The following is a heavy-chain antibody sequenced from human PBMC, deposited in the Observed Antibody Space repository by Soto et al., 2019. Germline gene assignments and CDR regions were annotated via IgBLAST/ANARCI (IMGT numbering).Heavy chain of an antibody. CDR2: MDPKSGHT. Sequence: ASVNVSCKASGYTFTTYDISWVRQATGQGLEWMGWMDPKSGHTDYAAKFQGRVTMTRNTSISTAYMELSSLRSDDTAVYYCARGRGWRDHGGQGNPVNVS. J-gene: IGHJ4*02. CDR3: ARGRGWRDH. V-gene: IGHV1-8*01. CDR1: GYTFTTYD. D-gene: IGHD6-19*01.